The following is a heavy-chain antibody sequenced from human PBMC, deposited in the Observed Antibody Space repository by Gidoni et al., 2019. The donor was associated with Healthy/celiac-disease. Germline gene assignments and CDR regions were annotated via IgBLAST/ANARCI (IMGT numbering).Heavy chain of an antibody. D-gene: IGHD2-21*01. CDR2: IRNKANSYNT. CDR1: GFAFSARY. CDR3: AREATVVIPCWHFDL. V-gene: IGHV3-72*01. J-gene: IGHJ2*01. Sequence: EVQLLESGGGLVQPGGSLRLACASSGFAFSARYMDWVRQAPGKGLEWVARIRNKANSYNTEYAASVKGRFTISRDDSKTLLYLKMNSLKTDDTDVYYCAREATVVIPCWHFDLWGRGTLVTVSS.